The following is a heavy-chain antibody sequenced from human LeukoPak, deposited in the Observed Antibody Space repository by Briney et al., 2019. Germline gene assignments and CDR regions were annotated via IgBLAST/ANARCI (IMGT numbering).Heavy chain of an antibody. J-gene: IGHJ4*02. CDR1: GFTFSSYW. D-gene: IGHD3-10*01. V-gene: IGHV3-7*01. CDR2: IKQDGSEK. CDR3: AIGGRFGLLDY. Sequence: SGGSLRLSCAASGFTFSSYWMSWVRQAPGKGLEWVANIKQDGSEKYYVDSVKGRFTISRDNAKNSLYLQMNSLRAEDTAVYYCAIGGRFGLLDYWGQGTLVTVSS.